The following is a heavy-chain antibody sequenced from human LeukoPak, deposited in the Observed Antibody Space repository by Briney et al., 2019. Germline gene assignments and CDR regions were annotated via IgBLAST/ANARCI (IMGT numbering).Heavy chain of an antibody. CDR1: GFTFSSYS. CDR2: ISSSTTTT. CDR3: ARDPIVTTIQRFDY. V-gene: IGHV3-48*01. Sequence: GGSLRLSCTAAGFTFSSYSMSWVRQAPGKGLDWVSYISSSTTTTYYADSVKGRFTISRDNAENSLFLQMNSLRAEDTAVYYCARDPIVTTIQRFDYWGRGTLVTVSS. D-gene: IGHD5-12*01. J-gene: IGHJ4*02.